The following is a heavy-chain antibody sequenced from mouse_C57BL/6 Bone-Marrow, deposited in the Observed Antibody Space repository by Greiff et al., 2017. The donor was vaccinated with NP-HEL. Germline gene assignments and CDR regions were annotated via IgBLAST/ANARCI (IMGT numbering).Heavy chain of an antibody. J-gene: IGHJ1*03. Sequence: EVQLVESGGGLVQPGGSLSLSCAASGFTFTDYYMSWVRQPPGKALEWLGFIRNKANGYTTEYSASVKGRFTISRDNSQSILYLQMNALRAEDSATYYCARSRLYYYGSSYWYFDVWGTGTTVTVSS. D-gene: IGHD1-1*01. CDR1: GFTFTDYY. CDR2: IRNKANGYTT. CDR3: ARSRLYYYGSSYWYFDV. V-gene: IGHV7-3*01.